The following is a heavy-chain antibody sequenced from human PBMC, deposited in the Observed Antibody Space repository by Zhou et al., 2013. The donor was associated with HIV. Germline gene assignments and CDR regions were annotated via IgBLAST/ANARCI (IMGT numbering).Heavy chain of an antibody. CDR2: IIPILGIA. J-gene: IGHJ4*02. CDR1: GGTFSSYA. V-gene: IGHV1-69*04. Sequence: QVQLVQSGAEVKKPGSSVKVSCKASGGTFSSYAISWVRQAPGQGLEWMGRIIPILGIANYAQKFQGRVTITADKSTSTAYMELSSLRSEDTAVYYCAKTPPRVDSSSPGLYYFDYWGQGTLVTVSS. CDR3: AKTPPRVDSSSPGLYYFDY. D-gene: IGHD6-6*01.